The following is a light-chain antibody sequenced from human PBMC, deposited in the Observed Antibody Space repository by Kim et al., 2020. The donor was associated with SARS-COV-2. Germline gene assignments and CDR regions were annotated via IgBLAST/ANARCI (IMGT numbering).Light chain of an antibody. CDR1: SSNIGINT. Sequence: QSVLTQPPSASKTPGQRVTISCSGASSNIGINTVDWYQQFPGAPPKLLIYNNNQRPSGVPDRFSGSKSGTSASLAISGLQSEDEADYFCAAWDDGLNGVLFGGGTQLTVL. CDR3: AAWDDGLNGVL. CDR2: NNN. V-gene: IGLV1-44*01. J-gene: IGLJ2*01.